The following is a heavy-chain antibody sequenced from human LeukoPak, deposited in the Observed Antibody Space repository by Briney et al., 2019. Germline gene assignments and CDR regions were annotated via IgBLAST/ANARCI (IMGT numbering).Heavy chain of an antibody. CDR3: ARESELSMVRGVKSYYYYYMDV. CDR2: IKQDGSEK. Sequence: PGGSLRLSCAASGFIFSSHWMHWVRQAPGKGLEWVANIKQDGSEKYYVDSVKGRFTISRDNAKNSLYLQMNSLRAEDTAVYYCARESELSMVRGVKSYYYYYMDVWGKGTTVTVSS. V-gene: IGHV3-7*01. J-gene: IGHJ6*03. D-gene: IGHD3-10*01. CDR1: GFIFSSHW.